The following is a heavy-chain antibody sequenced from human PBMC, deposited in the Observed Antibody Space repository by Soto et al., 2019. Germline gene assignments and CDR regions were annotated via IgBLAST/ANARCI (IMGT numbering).Heavy chain of an antibody. CDR3: ARVYYYDSSGYFYFDY. Sequence: GASVKVSCKASGGTFSSYAISCVRQAPEQGLEWMGGIIPIFGTANYAQKFQGRVTITADESTSTAYMELSSLRSEDTAVYYCARVYYYDSSGYFYFDYWGQGTLVTVSS. CDR2: IIPIFGTA. CDR1: GGTFSSYA. D-gene: IGHD3-22*01. J-gene: IGHJ4*02. V-gene: IGHV1-69*13.